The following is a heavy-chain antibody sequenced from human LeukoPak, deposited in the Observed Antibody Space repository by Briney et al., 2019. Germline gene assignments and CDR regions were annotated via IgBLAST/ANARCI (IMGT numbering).Heavy chain of an antibody. CDR1: GGTFSSYA. V-gene: IGHV1-69*06. J-gene: IGHJ3*02. CDR2: IIPIFGTA. CDR3: AQVLGYAFDI. Sequence: ASVKVSCKASGGTFSSYAISWVRQAPRQGLEWMGGIIPIFGTANYAQKFQGRVTITADKSTSTAYMELSSLRSEDTAVYYCAQVLGYAFDIWGQGTMVTVSS. D-gene: IGHD2-15*01.